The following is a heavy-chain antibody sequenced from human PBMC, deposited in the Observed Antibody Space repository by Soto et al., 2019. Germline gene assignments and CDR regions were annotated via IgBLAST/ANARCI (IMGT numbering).Heavy chain of an antibody. CDR2: IFHTGST. J-gene: IGHJ3*02. CDR1: AGSISSPGYY. V-gene: IGHV4-31*03. CDR3: ARGATATTARGAFDI. D-gene: IGHD1-1*01. Sequence: QVQLQESGPGLMKPSQTLSLTCSVSAGSISSPGYYWSWIRQHPGKGLEWLGYIFHTGSTDYNPSVKSRLTRSVDTSKNQFSLKLTSVTAADTAPYYCARGATATTARGAFDIWGQGTMVTVSS.